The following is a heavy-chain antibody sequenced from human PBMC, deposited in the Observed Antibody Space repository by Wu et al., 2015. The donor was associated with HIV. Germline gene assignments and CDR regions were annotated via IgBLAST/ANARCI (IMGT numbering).Heavy chain of an antibody. J-gene: IGHJ2*01. Sequence: QVQLVQSGAEVKKPGASVKVSCKVSGYTLTELSMHWVRQAPGKGLEWMGGFDPEDGETIYAQKFQGRVTMTEDTSTDTAYMELSSLRSEDTAVYYCATAGDGSGSYYKRLSRYFDLWGRGTWSLSPQ. V-gene: IGHV1-24*01. CDR3: ATAGDGSGSYYKRLSRYFDL. CDR1: GYTLTELS. CDR2: FDPEDGET. D-gene: IGHD3-10*01.